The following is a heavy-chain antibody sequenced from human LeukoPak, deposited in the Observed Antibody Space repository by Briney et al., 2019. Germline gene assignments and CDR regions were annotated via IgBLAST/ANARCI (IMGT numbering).Heavy chain of an antibody. D-gene: IGHD1-14*01. V-gene: IGHV3-23*01. Sequence: PGGSLRLSCAASGFTFNSYAMSWVRQAPGKGLKWVLAISGSGGSTYYADSVKGRFTISSDNSKNTLYLQMNSLRAEDTALYYCAAGSRNQPYYFDYWGQGTLVTVSS. CDR3: AAGSRNQPYYFDY. CDR1: GFTFNSYA. CDR2: ISGSGGST. J-gene: IGHJ4*02.